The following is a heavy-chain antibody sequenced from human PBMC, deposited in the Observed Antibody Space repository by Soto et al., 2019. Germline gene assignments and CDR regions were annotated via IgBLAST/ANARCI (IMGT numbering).Heavy chain of an antibody. CDR2: ISGSGTTI. D-gene: IGHD1-7*01. J-gene: IGHJ4*02. CDR1: GFTFSSSE. V-gene: IGHV3-48*03. Sequence: GGSLRLSCAASGFTFSSSEMNWVRQAPGKGLEWVSYISGSGTTIYYAASVKGRFTISRDNAKNSLYLQMNSLRAEDTAVYYCARELAWHYDYWGQGTLVTVSS. CDR3: ARELAWHYDY.